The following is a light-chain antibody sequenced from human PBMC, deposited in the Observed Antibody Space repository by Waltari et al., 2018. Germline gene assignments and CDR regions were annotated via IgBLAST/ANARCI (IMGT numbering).Light chain of an antibody. J-gene: IGKJ1*01. V-gene: IGKV1-5*03. CDR1: QTIITW. CDR2: KAS. CDR3: QQYYTYWT. Sequence: DIQMTQSPSTLAASVGDRVTITCRASQTIITWLAWYQQKPGKAPKLLIYKASSLESGVPSRFSGSGAGTECSLTISSLQPDDSATYYCQQYYTYWTFGQGTKVDIK.